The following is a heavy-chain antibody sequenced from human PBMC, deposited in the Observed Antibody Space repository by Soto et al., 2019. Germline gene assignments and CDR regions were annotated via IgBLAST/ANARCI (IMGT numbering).Heavy chain of an antibody. CDR3: ARGIRGSGSSIGDYFDD. V-gene: IGHV4-34*01. D-gene: IGHD3-10*01. Sequence: QVQLQQWGAGLLKPSETLSLTCAVYGGSFSGYYWSWIRQPPGKGLEWIGEINHSGSTNYNPSLKSRVTISVDTSKNQFSLKLSSVTAADTAVYYCARGIRGSGSSIGDYFDDWGQGTLVTVSS. CDR2: INHSGST. CDR1: GGSFSGYY. J-gene: IGHJ4*02.